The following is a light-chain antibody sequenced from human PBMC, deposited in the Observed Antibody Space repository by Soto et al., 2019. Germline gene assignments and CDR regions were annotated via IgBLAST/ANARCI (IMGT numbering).Light chain of an antibody. CDR1: QGISSS. CDR2: AAS. CDR3: QRLNTYPFT. Sequence: DIQLTQSPSFLSASVGDRVTITCRASQGISSSLAWYQQKSGKAPNFLIYAASTLQTGVPSRFSGSGSGTEFTLTISSLQPEDFATYYCQRLNTYPFTSGPGTKVDIK. V-gene: IGKV1-9*01. J-gene: IGKJ3*01.